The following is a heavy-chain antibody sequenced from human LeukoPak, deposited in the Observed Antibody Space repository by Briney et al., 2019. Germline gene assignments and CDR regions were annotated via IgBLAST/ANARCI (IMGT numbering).Heavy chain of an antibody. D-gene: IGHD7-27*01. CDR1: GFTFSSYA. CDR2: ISGSGGST. CDR3: AREDTWGSTLKPYYYYGMDV. V-gene: IGHV3-23*01. J-gene: IGHJ6*02. Sequence: GGSLRLSCAASGFTFSSYAMSWVRQAPGKGLEWVSAISGSGGSTYYADSVKGRFTISRDNSKNTLYLQMNSLRAEDTAVYYCAREDTWGSTLKPYYYYGMDVWGQGTTVTVSS.